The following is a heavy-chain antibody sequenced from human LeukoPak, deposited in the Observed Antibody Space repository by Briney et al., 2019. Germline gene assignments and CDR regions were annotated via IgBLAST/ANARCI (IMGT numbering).Heavy chain of an antibody. Sequence: ASVKVSCKASGYTFTGYYMHWVRQAPGQGLEWMGRINPNSGGTNYAQKFQGRVTMTRDTSISTAYMELSRLRSDDTAVYYCARGYCGGDCYDAFDIWGQGTMVTVSS. CDR3: ARGYCGGDCYDAFDI. J-gene: IGHJ3*02. CDR2: INPNSGGT. CDR1: GYTFTGYY. D-gene: IGHD2-21*02. V-gene: IGHV1-2*06.